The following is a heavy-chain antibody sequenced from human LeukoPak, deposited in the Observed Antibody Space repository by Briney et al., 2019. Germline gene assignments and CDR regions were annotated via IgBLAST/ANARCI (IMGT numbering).Heavy chain of an antibody. V-gene: IGHV1-18*01. CDR2: ISAYNGKT. Sequence: ASVKVSCKASGYTFTSYGISWARQAPGQGFEWMGWISAYNGKTNHAQNFQGRVTMTTDTSTSTAYMELRSLRSDDTAVYYCARDGRQQLGFDYWGQGTLVTVSS. CDR3: ARDGRQQLGFDY. CDR1: GYTFTSYG. J-gene: IGHJ4*02. D-gene: IGHD6-13*01.